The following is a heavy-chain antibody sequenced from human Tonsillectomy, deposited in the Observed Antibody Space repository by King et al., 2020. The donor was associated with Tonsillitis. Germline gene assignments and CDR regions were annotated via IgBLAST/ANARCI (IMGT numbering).Heavy chain of an antibody. Sequence: VQLVESGGGLVQPGGSLRLSCAASGFTFSSYAMSWVRQAPGKGLEWVSAVSGSGGSTYDAESWKGRFTISRDNSKNTLHLQMNSLRAEDTAVYYCAKDVAVAGGVLYFDYWGQGTLVTVSS. CDR2: VSGSGGST. CDR3: AKDVAVAGGVLYFDY. J-gene: IGHJ4*02. D-gene: IGHD6-19*01. CDR1: GFTFSSYA. V-gene: IGHV3-23*04.